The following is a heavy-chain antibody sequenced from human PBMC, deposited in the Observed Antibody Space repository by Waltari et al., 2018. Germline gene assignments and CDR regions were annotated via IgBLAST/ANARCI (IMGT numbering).Heavy chain of an antibody. V-gene: IGHV3-7*01. CDR3: AILRGGNY. CDR1: GVAFSSYL. CDR2: IKQDGSEK. J-gene: IGHJ4*02. Sequence: EVQLVESGGGLVQPGGSLRLSCEGSGVAFSSYLMTWVRQAPGKGLEWLANIKQDGSEKYYVDSVKGRFTISRDNAKNSLYLQMNSLRVEDTALYYCAILRGGNYWGQGTLVTVSS. D-gene: IGHD3-16*01.